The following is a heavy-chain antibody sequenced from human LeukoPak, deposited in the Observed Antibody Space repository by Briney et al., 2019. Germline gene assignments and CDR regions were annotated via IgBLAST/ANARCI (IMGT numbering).Heavy chain of an antibody. CDR3: ARVGYSYVINDWSRTGLGAYPTKYYYHMDV. D-gene: IGHD5-18*01. CDR1: GGPFSGYY. J-gene: IGHJ6*03. CDR2: INHSGST. Sequence: KASETLSLTCAVYGGPFSGYYWSWLRQPPGKGLEWSGEINHSGSTNYNPSLQSRVTKSGDASKNQFSLKLSCVTAAGTAVYFCARVGYSYVINDWSRTGLGAYPTKYYYHMDVWGKGTTVTVSS. V-gene: IGHV4-34*01.